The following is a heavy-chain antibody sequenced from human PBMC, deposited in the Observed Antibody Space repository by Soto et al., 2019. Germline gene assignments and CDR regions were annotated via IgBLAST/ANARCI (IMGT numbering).Heavy chain of an antibody. CDR2: IKQDGSEK. J-gene: IGHJ4*02. CDR3: ARELELRARSFDH. Sequence: PGGSLRLSCAASGFTFSSYWMSWVRQAPGKGLEWVANIKQDGSEKYYVDSVKGRFTISRDNAKNSLYLQMNSLRAEDTAVYYCARELELRARSFDHWGQGTLVTVSS. CDR1: GFTFSSYW. V-gene: IGHV3-7*01. D-gene: IGHD1-7*01.